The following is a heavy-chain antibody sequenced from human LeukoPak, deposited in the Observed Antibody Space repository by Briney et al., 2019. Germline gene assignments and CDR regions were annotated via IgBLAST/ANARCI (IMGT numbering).Heavy chain of an antibody. Sequence: ASVKVSCKASGYTFTGYYMHWVRQAPGQGLEWMGWINPNSGSTNYLQKFQGRVTMTRDTSISTVHMELSGLTSDDTATYYCARSRGILSDGYLDSWGQGTLVTVSS. V-gene: IGHV1-2*02. CDR1: GYTFTGYY. D-gene: IGHD1-1*01. J-gene: IGHJ4*02. CDR2: INPNSGST. CDR3: ARSRGILSDGYLDS.